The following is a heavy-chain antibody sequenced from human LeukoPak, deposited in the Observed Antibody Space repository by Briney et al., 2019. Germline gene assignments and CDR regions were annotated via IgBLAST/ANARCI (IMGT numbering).Heavy chain of an antibody. D-gene: IGHD3-3*01. CDR1: GLTFSSHA. CDR3: ARGGYYAASDI. J-gene: IGHJ4*02. Sequence: GGSLRLSCAASGLTFSSHAMHWVRQAPGKGLEYVSAIVSNGGNTFYADSVRGRFTISRDNSKDTVYLQMGSLRPEDTAVYYCARGGYYAASDIWGQGALVTVSS. V-gene: IGHV3-64*02. CDR2: IVSNGGNT.